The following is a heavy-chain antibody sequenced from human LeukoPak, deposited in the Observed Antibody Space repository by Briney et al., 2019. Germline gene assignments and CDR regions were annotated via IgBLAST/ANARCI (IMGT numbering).Heavy chain of an antibody. CDR3: ARSHDYRKGGDFDY. J-gene: IGHJ4*02. CDR2: IIPIFGTA. CDR1: GGTFSSYA. Sequence: SVKVSCKASGGTFSSYAISWVRQAPGQGLEWMGGIIPIFGTANYARKFQGRVTITADESTSTAYMELSSLRSEDTAVYYCARSHDYRKGGDFDYWGQGTLVTVSS. V-gene: IGHV1-69*13. D-gene: IGHD4-11*01.